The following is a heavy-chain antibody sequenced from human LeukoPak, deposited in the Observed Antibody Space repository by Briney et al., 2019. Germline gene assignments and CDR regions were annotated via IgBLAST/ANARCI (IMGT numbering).Heavy chain of an antibody. CDR3: ARDGYFDL. CDR2: ISAHNGNT. V-gene: IGHV1-18*01. J-gene: IGHJ2*01. CDR1: GYTFTTHG. Sequence: ASVKVSCKASGYTFTTHGIAWVRQAPGQGREWMGWISAHNGNTNYAQSLQGRVTMTTDTYTNTAYMELRSLRSDDTAVYYCARDGYFDLWGRGTLVTVSS.